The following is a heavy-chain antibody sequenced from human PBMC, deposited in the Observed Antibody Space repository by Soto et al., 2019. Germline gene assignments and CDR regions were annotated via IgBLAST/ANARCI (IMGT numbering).Heavy chain of an antibody. D-gene: IGHD2-21*02. CDR2: INPNSGGT. CDR3: ARNYYGDSRCGGDCYHDYYYYYGMDV. V-gene: IGHV1-2*04. Sequence: QVQLVQSGAEVKKPGASVKVSCKASGYTFTGYYMHWVRQAPGQGLEWMGWINPNSGGTNYAQKFQGWVTMTRDTSISTAYMELSRLRSDDTAVYYCARNYYGDSRCGGDCYHDYYYYYGMDVWGQGTTVTVSS. CDR1: GYTFTGYY. J-gene: IGHJ6*02.